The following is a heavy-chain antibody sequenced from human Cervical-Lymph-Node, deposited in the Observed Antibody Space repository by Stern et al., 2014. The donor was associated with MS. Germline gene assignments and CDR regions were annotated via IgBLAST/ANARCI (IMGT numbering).Heavy chain of an antibody. CDR2: ISPSGGRT. D-gene: IGHD2-2*01. J-gene: IGHJ6*02. CDR3: ARDDVEVVPTAMRYDYYGMDV. Sequence: QVQLGQSGTEVKKPGASVKVSCKTSGYSFTTYDIHWVRQAPGQGHEWMGIISPSGGRTRYAQKFQGRVTMTRDPSTSTVYMELSSLRSEDTAVYFCARDDVEVVPTAMRYDYYGMDVWGQGTTVTVSS. V-gene: IGHV1-46*01. CDR1: GYSFTTYD.